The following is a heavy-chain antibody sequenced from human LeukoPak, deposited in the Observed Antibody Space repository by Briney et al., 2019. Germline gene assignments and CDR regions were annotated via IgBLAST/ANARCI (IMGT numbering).Heavy chain of an antibody. D-gene: IGHD3-10*01. V-gene: IGHV4-34*01. CDR1: GGSFSGYY. J-gene: IGHJ4*02. Sequence: SETLPLTCAVYGGSFSGYYWSWIRQPPGKGLEWIGEINHSGSTNYNPSLKSRVTISVDTSKNQFSLKLSSVTAADTAVYYCARARLITMVRGTLFDYWGQGTLVTVSS. CDR2: INHSGST. CDR3: ARARLITMVRGTLFDY.